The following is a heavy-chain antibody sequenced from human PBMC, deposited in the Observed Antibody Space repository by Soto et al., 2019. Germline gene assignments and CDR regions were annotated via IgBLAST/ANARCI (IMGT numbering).Heavy chain of an antibody. CDR1: GFSLRTTGVG. V-gene: IGHV2-5*02. J-gene: IGHJ3*02. CDR2: LYWDDDN. CDR3: AHNPPQDSGAFDI. D-gene: IGHD6-19*01. Sequence: QITLKESGPTLVKPTQALTLTCTFSGFSLRTTGVGVGWIRQPPGKALEWLALLYWDDDNRYNPSLKSRLTLTKDTSKSQVVLTLTNVDPAYTATYYCAHNPPQDSGAFDIWGQGTMVTVSS.